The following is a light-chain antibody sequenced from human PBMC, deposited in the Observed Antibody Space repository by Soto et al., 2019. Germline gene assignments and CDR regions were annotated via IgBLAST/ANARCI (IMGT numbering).Light chain of an antibody. CDR3: QQLNSYLIT. CDR2: AAS. CDR1: QGISSY. J-gene: IGKJ5*01. V-gene: IGKV1-9*01. Sequence: IQLTQSPSSLSASVGDRVTITCRASQGISSYLAWYQQKPGKAPKLLIYAASTLQSGVPSRFSGSGSGTDFTLTISSLQPGDFATYYCQQLNSYLITFGQGTRLEIK.